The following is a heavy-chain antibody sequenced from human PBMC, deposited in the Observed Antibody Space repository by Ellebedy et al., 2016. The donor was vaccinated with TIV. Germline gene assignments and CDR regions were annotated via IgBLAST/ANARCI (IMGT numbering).Heavy chain of an antibody. Sequence: GESLKISCKGSGYSFPSYWIGWVRQMPGKGLEWMGIIYPGESAATYSPSFQGQVTISAAKSISTAYLHWSRLKASDTAMYYCARLDGSGLYYFDYWGQGTLVTVSS. D-gene: IGHD3-10*01. CDR3: ARLDGSGLYYFDY. J-gene: IGHJ4*02. CDR2: IYPGESAA. V-gene: IGHV5-51*01. CDR1: GYSFPSYW.